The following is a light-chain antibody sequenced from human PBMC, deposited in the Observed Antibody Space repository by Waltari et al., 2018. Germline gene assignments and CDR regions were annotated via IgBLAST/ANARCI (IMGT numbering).Light chain of an antibody. CDR2: KAN. J-gene: IGLJ3*02. Sequence: QPVVTQEPSLSVSPGGTVTLPCALSSGSLSTTSYAHWDQQTPGHARRTLVYKANARSYGVHDRFSGSILGNTAALTITGAQADDESDYYCALYMGSGIWVVGGGTRLTVL. CDR1: SGSLSTTSY. CDR3: ALYMGSGIWV. V-gene: IGLV8-61*01.